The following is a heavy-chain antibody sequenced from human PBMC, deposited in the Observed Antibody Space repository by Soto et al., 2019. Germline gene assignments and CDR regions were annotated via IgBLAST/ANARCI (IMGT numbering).Heavy chain of an antibody. V-gene: IGHV3-30*18. CDR1: GFTFSSYG. CDR2: ISYDGSNK. D-gene: IGHD2-2*01. Sequence: GGSLRLSCAASGFTFSSYGMHWVRQAPGKGLEWVAVISYDGSNKYYADSVKGRFTISRDNSKNTLYLQMNSLRAEDTAVYYCAKGTVNPCFDPWGQGTLVTV. J-gene: IGHJ5*02. CDR3: AKGTVNPCFDP.